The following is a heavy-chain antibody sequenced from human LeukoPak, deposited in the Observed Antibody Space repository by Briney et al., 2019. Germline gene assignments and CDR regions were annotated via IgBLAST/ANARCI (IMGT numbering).Heavy chain of an antibody. CDR2: IIPIFGTA. V-gene: IGHV1-69*05. CDR1: GGTFSSYA. Sequence: ASVKVSCKASGGTFSSYAISWVRQAPGQGLEWMGGIIPIFGTANYAQKFQGRVTITTDESTSTAYMEPSSLRSEDTAVYYCARYSSSSHYYFDYWGQGTLVTVSS. D-gene: IGHD6-6*01. CDR3: ARYSSSSHYYFDY. J-gene: IGHJ4*02.